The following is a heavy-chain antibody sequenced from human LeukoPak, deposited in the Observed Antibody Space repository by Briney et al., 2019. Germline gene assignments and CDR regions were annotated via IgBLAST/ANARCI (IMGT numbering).Heavy chain of an antibody. D-gene: IGHD1-20*01. CDR3: ARGVSGYNWNYYYN. J-gene: IGHJ4*02. CDR2: IIGSGGST. V-gene: IGHV3-23*01. Sequence: GGSLRLSCAASGFTFSNYAMSWVRQAPGQGLEWVSSIIGSGGSTYYADSAKGRFTISRDNSKNTLYLQMNSLRAEDTAVYYCARGVSGYNWNYYYNWGQGTLVTVS. CDR1: GFTFSNYA.